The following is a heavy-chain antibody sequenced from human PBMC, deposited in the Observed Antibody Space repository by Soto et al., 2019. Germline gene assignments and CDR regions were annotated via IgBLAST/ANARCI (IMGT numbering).Heavy chain of an antibody. CDR3: AKDLRYCSGGSCYDSHY. D-gene: IGHD2-15*01. CDR1: GFTFSSYA. J-gene: IGHJ4*01. Sequence: EVQLLESGGGLVQPGGSLRLSCAASGFTFSSYAMSWVRQAPGKGLEWVSAISGSGGSTYYTDSVKGRFTISRDNSKNTLYLQMSSMRAEVTAVYYCAKDLRYCSGGSCYDSHYWDHGTLVTVSS. CDR2: ISGSGGST. V-gene: IGHV3-23*01.